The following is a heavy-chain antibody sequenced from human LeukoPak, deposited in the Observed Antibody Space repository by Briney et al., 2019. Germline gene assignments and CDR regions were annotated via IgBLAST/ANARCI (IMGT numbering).Heavy chain of an antibody. D-gene: IGHD3-16*01. CDR3: ARGTSQDYYYYYMDV. CDR1: GYTFTSYY. Sequence: ASVKVSCKASGYTFTSYYMHWVRQAPGQGLEWMGIINPSGGSTSYAQKFQGRVTMTRDMSTSTVYMELSSLRSEDTAVYYCARGTSQDYYYYYMDVWGKGTTVTVSS. J-gene: IGHJ6*03. CDR2: INPSGGST. V-gene: IGHV1-46*01.